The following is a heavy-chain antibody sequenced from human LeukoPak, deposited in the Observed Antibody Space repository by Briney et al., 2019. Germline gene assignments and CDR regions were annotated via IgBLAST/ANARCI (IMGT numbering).Heavy chain of an antibody. CDR2: VSVGVGST. J-gene: IGHJ4*02. D-gene: IGHD3-10*01. V-gene: IGHV3-23*01. Sequence: GGSLRLSCAASGFTFSSYAMSWVRQAPGKGLEWVSAVSVGVGSTYYADSVKGRFTISRDNSKNTLYLQINSLRADDTAVYYCATAGRELLAEIDHWGQGTLVTVSS. CDR3: ATAGRELLAEIDH. CDR1: GFTFSSYA.